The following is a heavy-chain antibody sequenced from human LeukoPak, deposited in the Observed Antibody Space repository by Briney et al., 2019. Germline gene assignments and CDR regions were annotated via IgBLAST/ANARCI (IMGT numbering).Heavy chain of an antibody. CDR1: GFTLSSYA. J-gene: IGHJ3*01. CDR2: ISGSGGST. CDR3: AKGYDSSGYPVADAFDV. D-gene: IGHD3-22*01. V-gene: IGHV3-23*01. Sequence: GGSLRLSCAASGFTLSSYAMSWVRQAPGKGLEWVSAISGSGGSTYYADSVKGRFTISRDNSKNTLYLQMNSLRAEDTAVYYCAKGYDSSGYPVADAFDVWGQGTMVTVSS.